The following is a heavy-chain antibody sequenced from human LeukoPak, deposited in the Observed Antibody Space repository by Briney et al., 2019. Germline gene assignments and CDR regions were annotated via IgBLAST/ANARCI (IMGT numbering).Heavy chain of an antibody. D-gene: IGHD3-22*01. CDR1: GFTFSSYS. V-gene: IGHV3-21*01. J-gene: IGHJ4*02. CDR3: ARGEYYYDSSGPFGY. Sequence: GGSLRLACAASGFTFSSYSMNWVRQAGGKGLEWGSSISSSSSYIYYADSMKGRFTISRDNAKHSLYLQMNSLRAEDTAVYYCARGEYYYDSSGPFGYWGQGTLVTVSS. CDR2: ISSSSSYI.